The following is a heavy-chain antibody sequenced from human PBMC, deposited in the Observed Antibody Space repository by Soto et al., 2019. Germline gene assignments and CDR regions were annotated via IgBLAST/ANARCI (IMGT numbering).Heavy chain of an antibody. Sequence: QVQLVESGGSVVQPERSLRLSCAASGFTFSRQAMHWVRQAPGRGLEWVAVIWYHGVDKYYADSVKGRFTISRDNSKNTVKLQMNSLRGEDTAVYYCATGFLGLCTGGNCAFDSWGQGSLVTVSS. V-gene: IGHV3-33*01. CDR1: GFTFSRQA. D-gene: IGHD2-15*01. J-gene: IGHJ4*02. CDR2: IWYHGVDK. CDR3: ATGFLGLCTGGNCAFDS.